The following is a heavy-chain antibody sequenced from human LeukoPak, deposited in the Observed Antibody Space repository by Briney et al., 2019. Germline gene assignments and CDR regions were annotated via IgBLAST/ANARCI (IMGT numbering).Heavy chain of an antibody. CDR3: VREKYGGTFDF. D-gene: IGHD4-23*01. J-gene: IGHJ3*01. V-gene: IGHV1-2*02. CDR1: GYIFTDYY. Sequence: GASVKVSCKTSGYIFTDYYVHWVRQAPGQGLEWLGCIQCNSGGTAYAQKFQDRVTIIRDRSITTAYMELSSLKSDDTAVYYCVREKYGGTFDFWGQGTIVTISS. CDR2: IQCNSGGT.